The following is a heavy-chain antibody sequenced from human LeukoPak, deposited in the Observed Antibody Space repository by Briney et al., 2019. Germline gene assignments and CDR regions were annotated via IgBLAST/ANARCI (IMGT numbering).Heavy chain of an antibody. Sequence: SETLSLTCTVSGGSISSGTYYWGWIRQPPGKGLEWIGRISSSGSTNYNPSLKSRVTISVDTSKNQFSLKLSSVTAADTAVYFCARGPYSYDSSGAFDIWGQGTMVTVSS. CDR2: ISSSGST. V-gene: IGHV4-39*07. CDR1: GGSISSGTYY. J-gene: IGHJ3*02. D-gene: IGHD3-22*01. CDR3: ARGPYSYDSSGAFDI.